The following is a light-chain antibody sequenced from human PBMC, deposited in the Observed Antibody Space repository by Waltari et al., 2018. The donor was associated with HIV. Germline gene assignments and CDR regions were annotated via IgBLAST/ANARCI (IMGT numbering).Light chain of an antibody. V-gene: IGLV2-8*01. CDR1: SSDVGGYNY. J-gene: IGLJ1*01. Sequence: QSALTQPPSASGSPGQSVTISCTGSSSDVGGYNYVSWYQQHPGKAPKLMIYEFSKRPSGVPDRFSGSKSGNTASLTVSGLQSEDEADYYCSSYAGNRNYVFGTGTKVTVL. CDR2: EFS. CDR3: SSYAGNRNYV.